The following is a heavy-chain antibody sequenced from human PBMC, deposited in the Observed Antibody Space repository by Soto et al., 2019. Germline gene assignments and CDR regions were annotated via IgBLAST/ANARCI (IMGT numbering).Heavy chain of an antibody. CDR3: ARDRDPGKLRFLEWSLNPHYYYYYGMDV. V-gene: IGHV3-33*01. CDR2: IWYDGSNK. J-gene: IGHJ6*02. D-gene: IGHD3-3*01. Sequence: PGGSLRLSCAASGFTFSSYGMHWVRQAPGKGLEWVAVIWYDGSNKYYADSVKGRFTISRDNSKDTLYLQMNSLRAEDTAVYYCARDRDPGKLRFLEWSLNPHYYYYYGMDVWGQGTTVTVS. CDR1: GFTFSSYG.